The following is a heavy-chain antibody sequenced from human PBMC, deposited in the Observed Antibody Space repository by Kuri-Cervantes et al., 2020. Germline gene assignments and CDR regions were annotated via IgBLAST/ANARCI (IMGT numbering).Heavy chain of an antibody. CDR2: INPSGGST. CDR1: GYTFTSYY. V-gene: IGHV1-46*01. CDR3: ARDYRWPRDSSGYHGDAFDI. Sequence: ASVKVSCKASGYTFTSYYMHWVRQAPGQGLEWMGIINPSGGSTSYAQKFQGRVTMTRDTSTSTVYMELRSLRSDDTAVYYCARDYRWPRDSSGYHGDAFDIWGQGTMVTVSS. D-gene: IGHD3-22*01. J-gene: IGHJ3*02.